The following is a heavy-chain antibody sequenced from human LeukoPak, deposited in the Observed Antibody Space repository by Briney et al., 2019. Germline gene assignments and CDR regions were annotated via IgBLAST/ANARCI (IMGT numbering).Heavy chain of an antibody. CDR3: AKDYYYDSSGYYYGDAFDI. J-gene: IGHJ3*02. Sequence: GGSLRLSCAASGFTFSAYAMAWVRQAPGKGLEWVSTISGSGGTTYSADSVKGRFTISRDNSKNILYLQVNSLRAGDTAVYYCAKDYYYDSSGYYYGDAFDIWGQGTMVSVSS. CDR2: ISGSGGTT. D-gene: IGHD3-22*01. CDR1: GFTFSAYA. V-gene: IGHV3-23*01.